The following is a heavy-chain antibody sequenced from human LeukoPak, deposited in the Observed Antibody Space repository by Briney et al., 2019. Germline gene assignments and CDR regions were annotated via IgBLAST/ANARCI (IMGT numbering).Heavy chain of an antibody. CDR1: GFTFNDYA. CDR3: VKDYCGSTSCYFNY. D-gene: IGHD2-2*01. Sequence: GGSLRLSCAASGFTFNDYAMHWVRQAPGKGLEWVSAISWNSNKIVYADSVKGRFTISRDNAKNSLYLQLNSLRAEDTAFYYCVKDYCGSTSCYFNYWGQGTLVTVSS. V-gene: IGHV3-9*01. J-gene: IGHJ4*02. CDR2: ISWNSNKI.